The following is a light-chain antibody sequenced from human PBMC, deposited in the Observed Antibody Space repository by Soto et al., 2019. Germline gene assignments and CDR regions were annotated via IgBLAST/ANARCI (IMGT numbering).Light chain of an antibody. CDR1: SSNIGSNT. Sequence: QSALTQPPSASGTPGQRVTISCSGSSSNIGSNTVNWYQQLPGTAPKLLIYSNNQRPSGVPDRFSGSKSGTSASLAISGLQSEDEADYYCAAWDDRLNGFYVFGTGTKVTVL. CDR2: SNN. J-gene: IGLJ1*01. CDR3: AAWDDRLNGFYV. V-gene: IGLV1-44*01.